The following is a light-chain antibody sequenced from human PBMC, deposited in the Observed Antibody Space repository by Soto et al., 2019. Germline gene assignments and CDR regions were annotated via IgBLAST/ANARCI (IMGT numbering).Light chain of an antibody. Sequence: QSALTQPRSVSGSPGPSVTISCTGTSSDVGGYNYVSWYQQHPGKAPKLMIYDVSKRPSGVPDRFSGSKSGNTASLTISGLQAEDEADYCCCLYAGSYTYVFATGTKLTVL. CDR2: DVS. J-gene: IGLJ1*01. V-gene: IGLV2-11*01. CDR3: CLYAGSYTYV. CDR1: SSDVGGYNY.